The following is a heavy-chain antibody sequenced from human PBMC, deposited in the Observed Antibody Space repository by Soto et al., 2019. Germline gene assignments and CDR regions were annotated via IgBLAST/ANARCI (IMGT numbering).Heavy chain of an antibody. D-gene: IGHD3-16*01. J-gene: IGHJ6*02. V-gene: IGHV3-23*01. Sequence: PWGSLRLSCPATGFTFSSYAMSWVRQAPGKGLEWVSAISGSGGSTYYADSVKGRFTISRDNSKNTLYLQMNSLRAEDTAVYYCAKDLVPYYYGMDVWGQGTTVTVSS. CDR1: GFTFSSYA. CDR2: ISGSGGST. CDR3: AKDLVPYYYGMDV.